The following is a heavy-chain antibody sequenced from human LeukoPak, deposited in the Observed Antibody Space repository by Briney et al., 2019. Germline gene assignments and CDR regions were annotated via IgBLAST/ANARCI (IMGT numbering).Heavy chain of an antibody. CDR1: GFTFSNAW. V-gene: IGHV3-15*01. CDR3: ATHLTYHDFWSTGIYYYYYAMDF. J-gene: IGHJ6*02. CDR2: IKSKTDGGTT. D-gene: IGHD3-3*01. Sequence: GALRLSCAASGFTFSNAWMSWVRQAPGKGLEWVGRIKSKTDGGTTDYAAPVKGRFTISRDDSKNTLSLQMNSLKTEDTAVYYCATHLTYHDFWSTGIYYYYYAMDFWGQGTTVTVSS.